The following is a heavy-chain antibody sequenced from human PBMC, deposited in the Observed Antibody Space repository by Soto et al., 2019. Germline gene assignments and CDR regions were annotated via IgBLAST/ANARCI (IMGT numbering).Heavy chain of an antibody. CDR1: GASISGFY. CDR3: VRDGTKTLRDWFDC. V-gene: IGHV4-4*07. CDR2: IYATGTT. Sequence: SETLSLTCTVSGASISGFYWSWIRKSAGKGLEWIGRIYATGTTDYNPSLKSRVMMSVDTSKKQFSLKLRSVTAADTAVYYCVRDGTKTLRDWFDCWGQGSSVTVSS. J-gene: IGHJ5*01. D-gene: IGHD1-1*01.